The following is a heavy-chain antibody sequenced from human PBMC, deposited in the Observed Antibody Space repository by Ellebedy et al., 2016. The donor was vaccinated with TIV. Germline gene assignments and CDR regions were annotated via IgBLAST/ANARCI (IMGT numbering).Heavy chain of an antibody. CDR1: GYSFTSYW. CDR2: IDPSDSYT. CDR3: ARYPHITMVRGVIIDNWFDP. V-gene: IGHV5-10-1*01. J-gene: IGHJ5*02. Sequence: GESLKISCKGSGYSFTSYWISWVRQMPGKGLEWMGRIDPSDSYTNYSPSFQGHVTISADKSISTAYLQWSSLKASDTAMYYCARYPHITMVRGVIIDNWFDPWGQGTLVTVSS. D-gene: IGHD3-10*01.